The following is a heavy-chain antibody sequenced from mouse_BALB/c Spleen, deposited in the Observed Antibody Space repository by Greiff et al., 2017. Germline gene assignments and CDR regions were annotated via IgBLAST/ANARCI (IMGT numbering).Heavy chain of an antibody. CDR1: GFNIKDTY. CDR3: AMAARASAWFAY. J-gene: IGHJ3*01. D-gene: IGHD3-1*01. CDR2: IDPANGNT. V-gene: IGHV14-3*02. Sequence: VQLKQSGAELVKPGASVKLSCTASGFNIKDTYMHWVKQRPEQGLEWIGRIDPANGNTKYDPKFQGKATITADTSSNTAYLQLSSLTSEDTAVYYCAMAARASAWFAYWGQGTLVTVSA.